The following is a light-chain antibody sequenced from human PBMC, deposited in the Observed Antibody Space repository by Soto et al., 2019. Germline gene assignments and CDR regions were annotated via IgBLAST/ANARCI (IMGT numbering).Light chain of an antibody. CDR1: SSDVGGYNY. J-gene: IGLJ2*01. CDR2: DVS. V-gene: IGLV2-14*01. Sequence: QPVLTQPASVSGSPGQSITISCTGTSSDVGGYNYVSWYPQHPGKSPKLMIYDVSNRPSGFSNRFSGSKSGNTASLTISGLQDEDEADYYCSSYTSSSTVVFGGGTKVTVL. CDR3: SSYTSSSTVV.